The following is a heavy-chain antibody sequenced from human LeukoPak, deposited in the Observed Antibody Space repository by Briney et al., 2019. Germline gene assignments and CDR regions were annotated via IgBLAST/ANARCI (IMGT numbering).Heavy chain of an antibody. Sequence: PSETLSLTCAVSGGSISSGGYSWSWIRQPPGKGLEWIGYIYHSGSTNYNPSLKSRVTISVDTSKNQFSLKLSSVTAADTAVYYCAKKGGATSGNWFDPWGQGTLVTVSS. D-gene: IGHD5-12*01. V-gene: IGHV4-30-2*02. CDR3: AKKGGATSGNWFDP. CDR2: IYHSGST. J-gene: IGHJ5*02. CDR1: GGSISSGGYS.